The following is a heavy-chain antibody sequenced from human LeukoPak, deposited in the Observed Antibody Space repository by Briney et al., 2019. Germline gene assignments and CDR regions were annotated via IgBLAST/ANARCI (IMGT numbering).Heavy chain of an antibody. J-gene: IGHJ4*02. CDR3: AKRGDHGHYLDS. V-gene: IGHV4-34*01. D-gene: IGHD4-17*01. CDR2: INHSGST. Sequence: TSETLSLTCAVYGGSFSGYYWSWIRQPPGKGLEWIGEINHSGSTNYNPSLKSRVTISVDTSKNQFSLKLSSVTAADTAVYYCAKRGDHGHYLDSWGQGTLVTVSS. CDR1: GGSFSGYY.